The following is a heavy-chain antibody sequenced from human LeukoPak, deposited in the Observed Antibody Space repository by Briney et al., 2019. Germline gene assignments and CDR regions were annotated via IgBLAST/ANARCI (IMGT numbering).Heavy chain of an antibody. CDR3: AAEKAWNHGGFDY. Sequence: GASVKVSCKVSEYTVTELSFHWVRQAPGEGLEWMGGFDAENDETIYAQKFQGRVTVTQDTSTDTAYMELSSLRSEDTAVYYCAAEKAWNHGGFDYWGQGTPVTVSS. CDR2: FDAENDET. D-gene: IGHD1-14*01. J-gene: IGHJ4*02. CDR1: EYTVTELS. V-gene: IGHV1-24*01.